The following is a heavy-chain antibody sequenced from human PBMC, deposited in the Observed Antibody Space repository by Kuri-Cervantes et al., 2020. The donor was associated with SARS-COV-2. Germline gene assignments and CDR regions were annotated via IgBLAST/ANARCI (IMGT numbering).Heavy chain of an antibody. Sequence: LSLTCAASGFTFSSYAMSWVRQAPGKGLEWVSAISGSGGSTYYADSVKGRFTISRDNSKNTLYLQMNSLRAEDTAVYYCAKSHGRIVPAATTAFDIWGQGTMVTVSS. CDR2: ISGSGGST. D-gene: IGHD2-2*01. V-gene: IGHV3-23*01. J-gene: IGHJ3*02. CDR1: GFTFSSYA. CDR3: AKSHGRIVPAATTAFDI.